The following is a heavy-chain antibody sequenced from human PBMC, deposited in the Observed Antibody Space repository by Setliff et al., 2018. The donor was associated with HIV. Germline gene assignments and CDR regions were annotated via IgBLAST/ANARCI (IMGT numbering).Heavy chain of an antibody. V-gene: IGHV1-46*01. J-gene: IGHJ4*02. D-gene: IGHD2-15*01. CDR3: ARDLGGSWTTDY. Sequence: GASVKVSCKASGYTFTSNHLHWVRQAPGQGLEWMGMITPGDGNTRYAQKFQGRVTMARDTSTSTVYVELSSLRSEDTAVYYCARDLGGSWTTDYWGQGTLVTVSS. CDR2: ITPGDGNT. CDR1: GYTFTSNH.